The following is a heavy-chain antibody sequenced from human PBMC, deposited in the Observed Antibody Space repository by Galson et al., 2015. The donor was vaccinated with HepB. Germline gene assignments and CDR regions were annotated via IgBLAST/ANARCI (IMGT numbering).Heavy chain of an antibody. CDR3: ARDPFQLVPFMDV. D-gene: IGHD1-1*01. CDR1: GYTFTAYY. CDR2: INPNSGGT. V-gene: IGHV1-2*02. Sequence: SVKVSCKASGYTFTAYYIHWVRQAPGQGLEWMGWINPNSGGTNYAQKFQGRVTMTRDTSISTADMELSRLRSDDTAVYYCARDPFQLVPFMDVWGQGTTVTVSS. J-gene: IGHJ6*02.